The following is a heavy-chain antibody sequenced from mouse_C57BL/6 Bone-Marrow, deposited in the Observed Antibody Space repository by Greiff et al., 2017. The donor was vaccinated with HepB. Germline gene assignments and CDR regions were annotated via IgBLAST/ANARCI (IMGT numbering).Heavy chain of an antibody. V-gene: IGHV1-59*01. CDR3: ARSYGSSYDDY. J-gene: IGHJ2*01. CDR1: GYTFTSYW. D-gene: IGHD1-1*01. Sequence: QVQLQQSGAELVRPGTSVKLSCKASGYTFTSYWMHWVKQRPGQGLEWIGVIDPSDSYTNYNQKFKGKATLTVDTSSSTAYMQLSSLTSEDSAVYYCARSYGSSYDDYWGQGTTLTVSS. CDR2: IDPSDSYT.